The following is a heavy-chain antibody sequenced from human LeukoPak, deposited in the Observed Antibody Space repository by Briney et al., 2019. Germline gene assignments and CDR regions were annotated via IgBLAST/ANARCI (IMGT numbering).Heavy chain of an antibody. V-gene: IGHV1-69*13. D-gene: IGHD6-19*01. CDR1: GGTFSNYA. J-gene: IGHJ3*02. CDR2: IIPIFGTA. Sequence: GASVKVSCKASGGTFSNYAISWVRQAPGQGLERMGGIIPIFGTANYAQKFQGRVTITADESTSTAYMELSSLRSEDTAVYYCARDNSSGWYFDAFDIWGQGTMVTVSS. CDR3: ARDNSSGWYFDAFDI.